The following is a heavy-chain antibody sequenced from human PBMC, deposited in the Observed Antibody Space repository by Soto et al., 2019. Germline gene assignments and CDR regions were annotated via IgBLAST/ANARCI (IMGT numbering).Heavy chain of an antibody. D-gene: IGHD6-13*01. J-gene: IGHJ6*03. CDR1: GFTFSDYY. CDR3: ARDVRIAAAGTRLHYYYYMDV. CDR2: ISSSGSTI. V-gene: IGHV3-11*01. Sequence: QVQLVESGGGLVKPGGSLRLSCAASGFTFSDYYMSWIRQAPGKGLEWVSYISSSGSTIYYADSVKGRFTISRDNAKNSLYLQMNSLRAEDTAVYYCARDVRIAAAGTRLHYYYYMDVRGKGTTVTVSS.